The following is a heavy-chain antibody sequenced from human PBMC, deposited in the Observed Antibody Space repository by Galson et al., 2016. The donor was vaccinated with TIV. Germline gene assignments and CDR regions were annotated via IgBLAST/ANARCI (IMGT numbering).Heavy chain of an antibody. D-gene: IGHD6-13*01. CDR2: ISSSNSYI. CDR3: AREYETGYSSSWYRFDP. Sequence: SLRLSCATSGFTFSGYTMNWVRQAPGKGLEWVSSISSSNSYISYADSVKGRFTISRDNAKNSLYLQMNSLRAADTAVYYCAREYETGYSSSWYRFDPWGQGALVTVSS. J-gene: IGHJ5*02. CDR1: GFTFSGYT. V-gene: IGHV3-21*01.